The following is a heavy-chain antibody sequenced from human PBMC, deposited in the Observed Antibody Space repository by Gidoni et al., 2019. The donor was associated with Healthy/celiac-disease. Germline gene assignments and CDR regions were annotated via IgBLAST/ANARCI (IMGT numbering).Heavy chain of an antibody. Sequence: EVQLVESGGGLVKPGGSLRLSCAASGFTFRRYSMNCVRPAPGKGLELVSSISSSSSYIDYADSVKGRFTISRDNAKNSLYLQMNSLRAEDTAVYYCARDSGDYFEGYYYYYGMDVWGQGTTVTVSS. CDR2: ISSSSSYI. CDR1: GFTFRRYS. J-gene: IGHJ6*02. CDR3: ARDSGDYFEGYYYYYGMDV. D-gene: IGHD4-17*01. V-gene: IGHV3-21*01.